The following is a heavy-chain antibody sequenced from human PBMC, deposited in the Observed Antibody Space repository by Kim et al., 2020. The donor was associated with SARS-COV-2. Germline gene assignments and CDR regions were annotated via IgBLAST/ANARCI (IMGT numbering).Heavy chain of an antibody. J-gene: IGHJ5*02. CDR3: ARGNFDWLLFGSHP. D-gene: IGHD3-9*01. Sequence: ASVKVSCKASGYTFTGYDMHWVRQAPGQGLEWMGRINPNSGGTNYAQKFQGRVTMTRDTSISTAYMELSSLRSDDTAVYYCARGNFDWLLFGSHPWGQGTLVTVSS. CDR1: GYTFTGYD. V-gene: IGHV1-2*06. CDR2: INPNSGGT.